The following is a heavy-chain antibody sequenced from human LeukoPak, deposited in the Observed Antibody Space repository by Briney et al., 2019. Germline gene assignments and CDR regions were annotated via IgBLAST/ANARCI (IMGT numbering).Heavy chain of an antibody. CDR2: ISSMGSNI. V-gene: IGHV3-48*03. CDR1: GFTFSSYE. Sequence: GGSLRLSCAASGFTFSSYEMNWVRQAPGKGLEWVSYISSMGSNIYYADSVKGRFTISRDNSKNTLYLQMNSLRAEDTAVYYCARDNYYYYMDVWGKGTTVTISS. J-gene: IGHJ6*03. CDR3: ARDNYYYYMDV.